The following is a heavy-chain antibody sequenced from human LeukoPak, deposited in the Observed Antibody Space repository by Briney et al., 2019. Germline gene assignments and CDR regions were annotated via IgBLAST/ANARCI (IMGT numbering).Heavy chain of an antibody. CDR3: ASSLFSIVGATDDY. Sequence: PGGSLRLSCAASGFTFSSYAMSWVRQAPGKGLEWVSAISGSGGSTYYADSVKGRFTISRDNSKNTLYLQMNSLRAEDTAVYYCASSLFSIVGATDDYCGQGTLVTVSS. CDR1: GFTFSSYA. CDR2: ISGSGGST. V-gene: IGHV3-23*01. D-gene: IGHD1-26*01. J-gene: IGHJ4*02.